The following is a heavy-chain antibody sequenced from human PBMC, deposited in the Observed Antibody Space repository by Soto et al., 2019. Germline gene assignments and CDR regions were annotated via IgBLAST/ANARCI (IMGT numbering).Heavy chain of an antibody. CDR2: INPNSGGT. D-gene: IGHD5-18*01. Sequence: ASVKVSCKASGYTFTGYYMHWVRQAPGQGLEWMGWINPNSGGTNYAQKFQGRVTTTRDTSISTAYMELSRLRSDDTAVYYCARDMHTAMVTGAFDIWGQGTMVTVSS. CDR3: ARDMHTAMVTGAFDI. V-gene: IGHV1-2*02. CDR1: GYTFTGYY. J-gene: IGHJ3*02.